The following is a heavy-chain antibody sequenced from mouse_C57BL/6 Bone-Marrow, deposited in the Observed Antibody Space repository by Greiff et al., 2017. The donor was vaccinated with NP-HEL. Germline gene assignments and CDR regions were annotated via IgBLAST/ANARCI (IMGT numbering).Heavy chain of an antibody. V-gene: IGHV1-42*01. J-gene: IGHJ2*01. CDR1: GYSFTGYY. Sequence: VQLKQSGPELVKPGASVKISCKASGYSFTGYYMNWVKQSPEKSLEWIGEINPSTGGTTYNQKFKAKATLTVDKSSSTAYMQLKSLTSEDSAVYYCARSHYYYGSSYSGYFDYWGQGTTLTVSS. CDR2: INPSTGGT. CDR3: ARSHYYYGSSYSGYFDY. D-gene: IGHD1-1*01.